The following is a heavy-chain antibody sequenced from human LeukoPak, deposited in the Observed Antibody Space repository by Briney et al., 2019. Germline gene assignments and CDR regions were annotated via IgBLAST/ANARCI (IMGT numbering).Heavy chain of an antibody. Sequence: SETLSLTCTVSGGSISDHYWSWIRQPPGRGLEWIGYIYYSESTNYNPSLTSRVSISLDTSRNQFSLRLSSVTAADTAVYYCARDVSPLYGSGSYSFDYWGQGTLVTVSS. J-gene: IGHJ4*02. CDR2: IYYSEST. D-gene: IGHD3-10*01. CDR3: ARDVSPLYGSGSYSFDY. CDR1: GGSISDHY. V-gene: IGHV4-59*11.